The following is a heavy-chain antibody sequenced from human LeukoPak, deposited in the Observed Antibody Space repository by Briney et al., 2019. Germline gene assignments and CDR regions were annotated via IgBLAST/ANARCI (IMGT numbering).Heavy chain of an antibody. J-gene: IGHJ3*02. Sequence: PSETLSLTCTVSGGSITSGGYYWSWIRQHPGKGLEWIGYIYSSGDTYYNPSLKSRITISLDTSKNQFSLKLSSVTAADTAVYYCARVNYYDSSGAFDIWGQGTMVTVSS. V-gene: IGHV4-31*03. D-gene: IGHD3-22*01. CDR2: IYSSGDT. CDR3: ARVNYYDSSGAFDI. CDR1: GGSITSGGYY.